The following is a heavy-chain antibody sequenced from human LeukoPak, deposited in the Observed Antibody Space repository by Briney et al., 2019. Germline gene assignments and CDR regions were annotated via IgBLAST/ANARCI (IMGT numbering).Heavy chain of an antibody. CDR2: IYSGGST. CDR3: AKCILTGYYKGYMDV. V-gene: IGHV3-53*01. D-gene: IGHD3-9*01. CDR1: GFTVSSNY. Sequence: SGGSLRLSCAASGFTVSSNYMSWVRQAPGKGLEWVSVIYSGGSTYYADSVKGRFTISRDNSKNTLYLQMNSLRAEDTAVYYCAKCILTGYYKGYMDVWGKGTTVTISS. J-gene: IGHJ6*03.